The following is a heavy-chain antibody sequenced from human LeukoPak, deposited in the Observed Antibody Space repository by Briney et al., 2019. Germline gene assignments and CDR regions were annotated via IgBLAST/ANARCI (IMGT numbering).Heavy chain of an antibody. V-gene: IGHV4-59*01. CDR1: GGSISSYY. J-gene: IGHJ4*02. Sequence: PSETLSLTCTVSGGSISSYYWSWIRQPPGRGLEWIGYVHYSGSTNYNPSLKSRVTISLDTSKNQFSLKLTSVTAADTAVYYCARAPYSSSWYYFDYWGQGTLVTVSS. CDR2: VHYSGST. CDR3: ARAPYSSSWYYFDY. D-gene: IGHD6-13*01.